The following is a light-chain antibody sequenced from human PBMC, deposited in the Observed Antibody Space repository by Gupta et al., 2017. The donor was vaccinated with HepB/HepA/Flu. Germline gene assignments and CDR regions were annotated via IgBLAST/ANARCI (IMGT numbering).Light chain of an antibody. CDR1: QSVGSN. J-gene: IGKJ5*01. Sequence: ATPPSAAPLSVSPGERATLSCRASQSVGSNIAWYQQKRGQPPRLLMCGPSTRATGIPARFRGSGSGAEFTLTMSSLQSEDFAVCYGQQYKDWPITFGQGTRLEIK. CDR3: QQYKDWPIT. V-gene: IGKV3-15*01. CDR2: GPS.